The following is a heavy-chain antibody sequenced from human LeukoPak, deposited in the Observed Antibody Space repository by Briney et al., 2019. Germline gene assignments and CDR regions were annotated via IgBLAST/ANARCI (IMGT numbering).Heavy chain of an antibody. J-gene: IGHJ4*02. V-gene: IGHV3-74*01. Sequence: GGSLRLSCAASGFTFSSYWMHWVRQPPGKGLVWVSRINTDGSSTSYADSVKGRFTISRDNAKNTLYLQMNSLRAEDTAVYYCAREFRYSKGDPFDYWGQGTLVTVSS. CDR2: INTDGSST. CDR1: GFTFSSYW. D-gene: IGHD2-21*01. CDR3: AREFRYSKGDPFDY.